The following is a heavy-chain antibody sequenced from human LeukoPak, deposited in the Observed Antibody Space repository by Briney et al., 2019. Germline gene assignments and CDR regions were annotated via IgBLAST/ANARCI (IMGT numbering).Heavy chain of an antibody. V-gene: IGHV3-23*01. CDR2: ISGSGGST. CDR3: AKEVVGPGYGDYSDY. D-gene: IGHD2-15*01. J-gene: IGHJ4*02. Sequence: PGGSLRLSCAASGFAFSSYAMSWVRQAPGKGLEWVSAISGSGGSTYYADSVKGRFTISRDNSKNTLYLQMNSLRAEDTAVYYCAKEVVGPGYGDYSDYWGQGTLVTVSS. CDR1: GFAFSSYA.